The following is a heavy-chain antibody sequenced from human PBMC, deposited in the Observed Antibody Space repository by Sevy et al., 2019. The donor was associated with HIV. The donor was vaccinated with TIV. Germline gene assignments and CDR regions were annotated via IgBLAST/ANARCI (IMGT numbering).Heavy chain of an antibody. CDR1: GGSFSGYY. Sequence: SETLSLTCAVYGGSFSGYYWSWIRQPPGKGLEWIGEINHSGSTNYNPSLKSRVTISVDTSKNQFSLKLSSVTAADTAVYYCARGGISYYYYGMDVWGQGTTVTVSS. D-gene: IGHD6-13*01. CDR3: ARGGISYYYYGMDV. J-gene: IGHJ6*02. V-gene: IGHV4-34*01. CDR2: INHSGST.